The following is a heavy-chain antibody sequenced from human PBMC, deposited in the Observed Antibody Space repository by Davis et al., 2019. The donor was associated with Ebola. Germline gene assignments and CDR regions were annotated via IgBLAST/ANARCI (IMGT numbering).Heavy chain of an antibody. CDR3: ARESGDIVATIVGYGMDV. D-gene: IGHD5-12*01. J-gene: IGHJ6*02. V-gene: IGHV3-11*01. CDR1: GFTFSDYY. Sequence: GESLKISCAASGFTFSDYYMSWIRQAPGKGLEWVSYISSSGSTIYYADSVKGRFTISRDNAKNSLYLQMNSLRAEDTAVYYCARESGDIVATIVGYGMDVWGQGTTVTVSS. CDR2: ISSSGSTI.